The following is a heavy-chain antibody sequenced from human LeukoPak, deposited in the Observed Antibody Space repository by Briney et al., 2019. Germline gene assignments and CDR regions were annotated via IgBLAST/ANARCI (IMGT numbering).Heavy chain of an antibody. J-gene: IGHJ3*02. Sequence: GGSLRLSCAASGFTFDDYAMHWVRQAPGKGLEWVSGISWSSGSMGYADSVKGRFTISRDNAKNSLYLQMNSLRAEDMASYYCAKGGNYYGSGDDAFDIWGQGTMVTVSS. CDR3: AKGGNYYGSGDDAFDI. V-gene: IGHV3-9*03. CDR2: ISWSSGSM. CDR1: GFTFDDYA. D-gene: IGHD3-10*01.